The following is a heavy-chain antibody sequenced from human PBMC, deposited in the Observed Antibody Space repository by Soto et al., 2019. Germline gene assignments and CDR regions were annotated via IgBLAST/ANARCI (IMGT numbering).Heavy chain of an antibody. V-gene: IGHV4-39*01. Sequence: PSETLSLTCTVSGGSVSSSGNYWGWIRQPPGKGLEWIGSIYYSGSTYYNPSLKSRVTTSVDTSKNQFSLKLSSVTAADTVVYYCARHYAVVLYHFDYWGLGTLVTVSS. CDR1: GGSVSSSGNY. D-gene: IGHD2-15*01. J-gene: IGHJ4*02. CDR3: ARHYAVVLYHFDY. CDR2: IYYSGST.